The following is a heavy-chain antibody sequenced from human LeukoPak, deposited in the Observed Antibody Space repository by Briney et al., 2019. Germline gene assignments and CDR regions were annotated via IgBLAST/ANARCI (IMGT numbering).Heavy chain of an antibody. Sequence: GGSLRLSCAASGFTFSSSVMTWVRQAPGKGLEWVSTISSGASTYYADSVKGRFTISRDNSRNMVYLQMNNLRADDTAVYYCAKRAYYDSRGYYYLYYFDNWGQGTLVTVSS. CDR3: AKRAYYDSRGYYYLYYFDN. V-gene: IGHV3-23*01. D-gene: IGHD3-22*01. CDR2: ISSGAST. CDR1: GFTFSSSV. J-gene: IGHJ4*02.